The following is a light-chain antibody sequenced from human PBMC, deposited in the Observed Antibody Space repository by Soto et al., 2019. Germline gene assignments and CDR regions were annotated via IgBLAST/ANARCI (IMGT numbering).Light chain of an antibody. CDR2: NAL. Sequence: EIVMTQSPATLSVPPGEIATFSCGASQSVSTNLAWYQQKPGQAPRLLIYNALTRATGIPARFSGSGSGTEFTLTTSSLQSEDFALYYCHQCNNWPRTVGQGTWWIS. CDR1: QSVSTN. J-gene: IGKJ1*01. V-gene: IGKV3-15*01. CDR3: HQCNNWPRT.